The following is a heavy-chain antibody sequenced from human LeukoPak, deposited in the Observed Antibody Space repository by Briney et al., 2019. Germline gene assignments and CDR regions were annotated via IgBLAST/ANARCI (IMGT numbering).Heavy chain of an antibody. CDR1: DYSFISYG. CDR3: ARDPTFYYDNSGFPFDY. CDR2: ISAYNGNT. V-gene: IGHV1-18*01. Sequence: ASVKVSCKASDYSFISYGVSWVRQAPGQGLEWMGWISAYNGNTNYAQKFQGRVTMTVDTSTNTAYMELRSLTSDDTAVYYCARDPTFYYDNSGFPFDYWGQGTLVTVSS. D-gene: IGHD3-22*01. J-gene: IGHJ4*02.